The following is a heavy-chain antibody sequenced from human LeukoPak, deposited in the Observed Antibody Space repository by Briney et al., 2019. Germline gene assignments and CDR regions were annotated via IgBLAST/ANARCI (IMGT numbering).Heavy chain of an antibody. CDR3: ARSIGAAGYIDV. Sequence: ASVKLSCTASGYTVIIYSMNWGRQAPRQGLEGMGWINTNTGNPTYAQGFTRRCVFSLDTSVSTAYLQIGSLKAEDTAVYYCARSIGAAGYIDVWGKGTTVTVSS. CDR2: INTNTGNP. CDR1: GYTVIIYS. D-gene: IGHD6-13*01. V-gene: IGHV7-4-1*01. J-gene: IGHJ6*03.